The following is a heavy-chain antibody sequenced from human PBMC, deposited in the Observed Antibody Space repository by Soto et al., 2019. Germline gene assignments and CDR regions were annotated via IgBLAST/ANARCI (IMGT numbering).Heavy chain of an antibody. CDR3: ARHASAYYVS. CDR2: THDSGST. Sequence: ASETLSLTCTVSGGSISSGGYYWSWIRQHPGKGLEWIGYTHDSGSTNYNPSLRSRVTMSIDSSQREFSLKLSSVTAADTAFYYCARHASAYYVSRGQGTLVTVSS. CDR1: GGSISSGGYY. V-gene: IGHV4-61*08. J-gene: IGHJ4*02. D-gene: IGHD3-3*01.